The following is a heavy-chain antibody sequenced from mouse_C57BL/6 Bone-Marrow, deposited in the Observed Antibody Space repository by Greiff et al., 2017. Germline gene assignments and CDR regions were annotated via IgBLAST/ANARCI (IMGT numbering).Heavy chain of an antibody. J-gene: IGHJ2*01. Sequence: VQLQQPGAELVKPGASVKLSCKASGYTFTSYWMHWVKQRPGQGLEWIGMIHPNSGSTNYNEKFKSKATLTLDKSSSTAYMQLSSLTSEDSAVYYCARWRGSSYLDWGQGTTLTVSS. D-gene: IGHD1-1*01. CDR1: GYTFTSYW. CDR2: IHPNSGST. CDR3: ARWRGSSYLD. V-gene: IGHV1-64*01.